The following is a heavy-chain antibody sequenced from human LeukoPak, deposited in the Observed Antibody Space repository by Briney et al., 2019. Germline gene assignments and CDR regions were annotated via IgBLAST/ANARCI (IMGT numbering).Heavy chain of an antibody. CDR1: GGSFSGYY. Sequence: PSETLSLTCAVYGGSFSGYYWSWIRQPPGKGLEWIGEINHSGSTNYNPSLKSRVTISVDTSKNQFSLKLSSVTAADTALYYCARVGEYCSSTSCYYVDYWGQGTLVTVSS. J-gene: IGHJ4*02. CDR3: ARVGEYCSSTSCYYVDY. D-gene: IGHD2-2*01. V-gene: IGHV4-34*01. CDR2: INHSGST.